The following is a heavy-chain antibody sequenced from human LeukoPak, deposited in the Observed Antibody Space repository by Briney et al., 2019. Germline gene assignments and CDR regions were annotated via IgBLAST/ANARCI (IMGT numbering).Heavy chain of an antibody. CDR2: ISSSSSYI. D-gene: IGHD2-2*01. Sequence: TGGSLRLSCAASGFTFSIYSMNWVRQAPGKGLEWVSSISSSSSYIYYADSVKGRFTISRDNAKNSLYLQMNSLRAEDTAVYYCARALTDFIVVVPAAISYGYGMDVWGQGTTVTVSS. CDR3: ARALTDFIVVVPAAISYGYGMDV. CDR1: GFTFSIYS. V-gene: IGHV3-21*01. J-gene: IGHJ6*02.